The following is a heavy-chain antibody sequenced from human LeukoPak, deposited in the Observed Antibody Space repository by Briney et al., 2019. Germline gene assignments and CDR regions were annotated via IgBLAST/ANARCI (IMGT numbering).Heavy chain of an antibody. CDR2: IYYSGST. D-gene: IGHD1-26*01. V-gene: IGHV4-59*12. CDR3: ARDSGSYSDAFDI. Sequence: SETLSLTCTVSGGSISSYYWIWIRQPPGKGLEWIGYIYYSGSTNYNPSLKSRVTISVDTSKNQFSLKLSSVTAADTAVYYCARDSGSYSDAFDIWGQGTMVTVSS. J-gene: IGHJ3*02. CDR1: GGSISSYY.